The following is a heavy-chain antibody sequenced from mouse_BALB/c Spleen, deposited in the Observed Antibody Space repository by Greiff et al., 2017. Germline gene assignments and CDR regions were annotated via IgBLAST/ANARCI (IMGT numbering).Heavy chain of an antibody. CDR1: GFTFSSYG. CDR3: ARHNGYGDYAMDY. J-gene: IGHJ4*01. Sequence: VQLQQSGGDLVKPGGSLKLSCAASGFTFSSYGMSWVRQTPDKRLEWVATISSGGSYTYYPDSVKGRFTISRDNAKNTLYLQMSSLKSEDTAMYYCARHNGYGDYAMDYWGQGTSVTVSS. D-gene: IGHD1-2*01. V-gene: IGHV5-6*01. CDR2: ISSGGSYT.